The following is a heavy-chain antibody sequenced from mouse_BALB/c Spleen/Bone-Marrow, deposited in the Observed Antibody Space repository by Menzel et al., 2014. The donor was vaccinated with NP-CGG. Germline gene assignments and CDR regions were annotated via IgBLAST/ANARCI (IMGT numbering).Heavy chain of an antibody. J-gene: IGHJ3*01. CDR2: IDPSDSYT. D-gene: IGHD3-1*01. CDR1: GYTFTSYW. Sequence: QVQLQQPGAEFVKPGASVKLSCKASGYTFTSYWVHWVKQRPGQGLEWIGEIDPSDSYTNYNQRFKGKATLTVDKSSSTAYMQLSSLTSEDSAVYYCARRELGPRWFTYWGQGTLVTVSA. V-gene: IGHV1-69*02. CDR3: ARRELGPRWFTY.